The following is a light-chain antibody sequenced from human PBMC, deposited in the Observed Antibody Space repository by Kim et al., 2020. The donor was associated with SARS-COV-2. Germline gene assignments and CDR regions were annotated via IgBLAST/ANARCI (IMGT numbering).Light chain of an antibody. Sequence: QAVVTQEASLTVSPGGTVTLTCASSTGPVTSGHLPYWFQQRPAQAPRTLIFDSDRKHSWTPARFSGSLLGGKAALTLSGAQPEDEADYYCLLSYSDVWVFGGGAQLTVL. V-gene: IGLV7-46*01. CDR2: DSD. CDR3: LLSYSDVWV. CDR1: TGPVTSGHL. J-gene: IGLJ3*02.